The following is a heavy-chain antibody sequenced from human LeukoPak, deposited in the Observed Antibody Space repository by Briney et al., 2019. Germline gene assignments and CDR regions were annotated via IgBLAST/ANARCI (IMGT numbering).Heavy chain of an antibody. V-gene: IGHV4-59*01. CDR3: ARDRGQQLDDRLYYYYGMDV. Sequence: SETLSLTCTVSGGSISSYYRSWIRQPPGKGLEWIGYIYYSGSTNYNPSLKSRVTISVDTSKNQFSLKLSSVTAADTAVYYCARDRGQQLDDRLYYYYGMDVWGQGTTVTVSS. J-gene: IGHJ6*02. CDR2: IYYSGST. CDR1: GGSISSYY. D-gene: IGHD6-13*01.